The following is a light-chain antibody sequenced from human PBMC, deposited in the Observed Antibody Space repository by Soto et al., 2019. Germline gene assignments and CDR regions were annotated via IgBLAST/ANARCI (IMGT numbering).Light chain of an antibody. V-gene: IGLV2-14*01. J-gene: IGLJ2*01. CDR3: SSYTRSKTLV. Sequence: QSALTQPASVSGSPGQSITISCTGTSSDIGAYKFVSWYQQHPGKTPKLMIYEVSNRPSGVSHRFSGSKSGNAASLTISGLQAEDEADYYCSSYTRSKTLVFGGGTKLTVL. CDR2: EVS. CDR1: SSDIGAYKF.